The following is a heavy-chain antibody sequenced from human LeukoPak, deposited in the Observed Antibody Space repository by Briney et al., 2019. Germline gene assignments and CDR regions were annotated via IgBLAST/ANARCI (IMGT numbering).Heavy chain of an antibody. Sequence: PSETLSLTCIVSGSISSYYWTWIRQPPGKGLEWIGHSYFTGNPNYNPSLKSRVTISVDPPKNQFSLKLTSVTAADTAMYYCAGLRSTVAWASFDYWGQGILVTVSS. J-gene: IGHJ4*02. CDR3: AGLRSTVAWASFDY. D-gene: IGHD4-23*01. CDR2: SYFTGNP. V-gene: IGHV4-59*08. CDR1: GSISSYY.